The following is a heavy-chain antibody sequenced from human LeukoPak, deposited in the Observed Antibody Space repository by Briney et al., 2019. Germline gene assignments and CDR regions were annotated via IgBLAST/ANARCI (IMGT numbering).Heavy chain of an antibody. CDR2: INQDGSEK. J-gene: IGHJ5*02. V-gene: IGHV3-7*04. CDR1: GFPFWCYW. CDR3: ARGLNWFDP. Sequence: GGFLRLFLAAPGFPFWCYWMRWGRQAPGKGLGWVANINQDGSEKYCVDSVKGRFTISRDNAKNSLYLQVNSLRAEDTAVYYCARGLNWFDPWGQGTLVTVSS.